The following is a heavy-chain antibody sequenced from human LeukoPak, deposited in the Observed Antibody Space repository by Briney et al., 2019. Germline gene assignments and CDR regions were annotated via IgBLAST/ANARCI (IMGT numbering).Heavy chain of an antibody. J-gene: IGHJ4*02. V-gene: IGHV4-59*08. D-gene: IGHD3-3*01. CDR1: GGSISSYY. CDR3: ARLWSGYFPDY. CDR2: IYYSGST. Sequence: SETLSLTCTVSGGSISSYYWSWIGQPPGKGLEWIGYIYYSGSTNYNPSLKSRVTISVDTSKNQFSLKLSSVTAADTAVYYCARLWSGYFPDYWGQGTLVTVSS.